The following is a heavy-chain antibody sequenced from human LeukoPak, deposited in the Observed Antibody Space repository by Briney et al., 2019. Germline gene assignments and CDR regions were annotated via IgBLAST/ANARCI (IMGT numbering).Heavy chain of an antibody. J-gene: IGHJ4*02. V-gene: IGHV5-51*01. Sequence: GESLKISCKGSGYSFTSYWIGWVRQMPGKGLEWKGIIYPGDSDTRYSPSFQGQVTISADKSISTAYLQWSSLKASDTAMYYCARRAPDSGYDYRSFDYWGQGTLVTVSS. CDR1: GYSFTSYW. CDR3: ARRAPDSGYDYRSFDY. CDR2: IYPGDSDT. D-gene: IGHD5-12*01.